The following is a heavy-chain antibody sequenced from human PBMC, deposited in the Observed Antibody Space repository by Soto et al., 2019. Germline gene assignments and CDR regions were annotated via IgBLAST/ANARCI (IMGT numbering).Heavy chain of an antibody. J-gene: IGHJ5*02. CDR3: ASQAFYYCSGGSCYPSWFDP. CDR1: GYTFTSYY. D-gene: IGHD2-15*01. V-gene: IGHV1-46*01. CDR2: INPSGGST. Sequence: QVQLVQSGAEVKKPGASVKVSCKASGYTFTSYYMHWVRQAPGQGLEWMGIINPSGGSTSYAQKFPGRVTMTSDTSTSTVYMELSSLRSEDTAVYYCASQAFYYCSGGSCYPSWFDPWGQGTLVTVSS.